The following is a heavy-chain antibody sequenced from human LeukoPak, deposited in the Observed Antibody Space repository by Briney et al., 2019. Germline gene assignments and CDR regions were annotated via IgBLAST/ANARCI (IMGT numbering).Heavy chain of an antibody. V-gene: IGHV4-39*01. CDR2: IYYSGST. CDR3: ARPGISLTTAFAFDL. J-gene: IGHJ2*01. CDR1: GGSISSSSYY. D-gene: IGHD1-1*01. Sequence: SETLSLTCTVSGGSISSSSYYWGWIRQPPGKGLEWIGSIYYSGSTYYNPSLKSRVTISVDTSKNQFSLKLSSVTAADTAVYYCARPGISLTTAFAFDLWGRGTLVTVSS.